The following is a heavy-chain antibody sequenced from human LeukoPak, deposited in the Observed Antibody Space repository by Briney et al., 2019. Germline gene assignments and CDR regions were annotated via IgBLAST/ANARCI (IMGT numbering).Heavy chain of an antibody. V-gene: IGHV1-2*02. CDR1: GYTFTGYY. CDR2: INPNSGGT. D-gene: IGHD3-22*01. J-gene: IGHJ4*02. Sequence: GASVKVSCKASGYTFTGYYMHWVRQAPGQGLEWMGWINPNSGGTNYAQKFQGRVTMTRDTSISTAYMELSRLRFDDTAVYYCARVLYYYDSSGYEQLDYWGQGTLVTVSS. CDR3: ARVLYYYDSSGYEQLDY.